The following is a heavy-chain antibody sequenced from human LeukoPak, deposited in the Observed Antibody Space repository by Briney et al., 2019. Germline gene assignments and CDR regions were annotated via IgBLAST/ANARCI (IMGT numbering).Heavy chain of an antibody. Sequence: GGSLRLSCAASGFTFSSYAMHWVRQAPGKGLEWVAVISYDGSNKYYADSVKGRFTISRDNSKNTLYLEMNSLRAEDTAVYYCARADRITMIVVVITTTGGFDYWGQGTLVTVSS. CDR2: ISYDGSNK. J-gene: IGHJ4*02. D-gene: IGHD3-22*01. CDR1: GFTFSSYA. CDR3: ARADRITMIVVVITTTGGFDY. V-gene: IGHV3-30-3*01.